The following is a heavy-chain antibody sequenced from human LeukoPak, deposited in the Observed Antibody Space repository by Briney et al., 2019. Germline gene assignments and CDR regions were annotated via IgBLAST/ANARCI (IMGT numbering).Heavy chain of an antibody. Sequence: GGSLRLSCAASGFTFSSYGMHWVSQAPGKGLEWVAVIWYDGSNKYYADSVKGRFTISRDNSKNTLYLQMNSLRAEDTAVYYCARDPHELRYFDWLFDYWGQGTLVTVSS. D-gene: IGHD3-9*01. J-gene: IGHJ4*02. CDR3: ARDPHELRYFDWLFDY. CDR2: IWYDGSNK. V-gene: IGHV3-33*01. CDR1: GFTFSSYG.